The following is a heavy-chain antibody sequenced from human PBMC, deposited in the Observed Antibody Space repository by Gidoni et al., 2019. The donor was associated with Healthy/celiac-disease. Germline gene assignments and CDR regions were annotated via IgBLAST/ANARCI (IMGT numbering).Heavy chain of an antibody. CDR3: ARELRTRGYSYGYANYYYGMDV. CDR1: GGTFSSYA. J-gene: IGHJ6*02. CDR2: IIPIFGTA. Sequence: QVQLVQSGAEVKKPGSSVKVSCKAAGGTFSSYAISWVRQAPGQGLEWMGGIIPIFGTANYAQKFQGRVTLTADESTSTAYMELSSLRSEDTAVYYCARELRTRGYSYGYANYYYGMDVWGQGTTVTVSS. D-gene: IGHD5-18*01. V-gene: IGHV1-69*01.